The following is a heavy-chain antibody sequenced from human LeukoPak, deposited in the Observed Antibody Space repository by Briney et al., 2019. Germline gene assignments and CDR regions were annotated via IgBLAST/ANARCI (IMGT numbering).Heavy chain of an antibody. D-gene: IGHD2-2*01. V-gene: IGHV4-59*01. J-gene: IGHJ4*02. CDR1: RDSISGYY. CDR3: TRSLPAAMFSLDY. Sequence: SETLSLTCTVSRDSISGYYWSWLRQPPGKRLEWIGYIHYSGSTNYNPSLKTRVTISLDTSENQFSLKLTSVTAADTAVYYCTRSLPAAMFSLDYWGQGTLVTVSS. CDR2: IHYSGST.